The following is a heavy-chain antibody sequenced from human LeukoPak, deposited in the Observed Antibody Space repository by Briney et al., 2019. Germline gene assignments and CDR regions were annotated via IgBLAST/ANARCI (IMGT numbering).Heavy chain of an antibody. CDR1: GGSIRSYY. J-gene: IGHJ4*02. CDR2: IYYSGNSGRT. D-gene: IGHD3-3*01. Sequence: SETLSLTCTVSGGSIRSYYWSWIRQPPGMGLEWIGFIYYSGNSGRTTYSPSLKNRVTISLDTSKSQLSLKLTSVTTADTAVYYCARVGDYRGFYWGQGTLVTVST. CDR3: ARVGDYRGFY. V-gene: IGHV4-59*01.